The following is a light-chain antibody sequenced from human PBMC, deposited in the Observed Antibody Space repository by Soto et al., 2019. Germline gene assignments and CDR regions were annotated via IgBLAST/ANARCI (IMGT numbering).Light chain of an antibody. Sequence: DIQMAQSPSSLSASVGDRVTITCRASQSISSYLNWYQQKPGKAPNLLIYAASSLQSGVPSRFSGSGSGTEFTLTISSLQPEDFATYYCQQSYSTPPITFGQGTRLEIK. CDR1: QSISSY. J-gene: IGKJ5*01. CDR3: QQSYSTPPIT. V-gene: IGKV1-39*01. CDR2: AAS.